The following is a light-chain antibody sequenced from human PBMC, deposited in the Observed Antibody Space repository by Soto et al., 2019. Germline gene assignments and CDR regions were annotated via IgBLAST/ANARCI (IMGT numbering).Light chain of an antibody. Sequence: DIQLTQSPSTLSASVGDRVTITCRASQTISRWFAWYQQKPGAAPKLLIHAASTLESVVPSRFSGSRSGTEFTLTVSSLQPDACATYYCQQYNDSFPYTFGQGTKLEIK. J-gene: IGKJ2*01. CDR3: QQYNDSFPYT. CDR2: AAS. V-gene: IGKV1-5*03. CDR1: QTISRW.